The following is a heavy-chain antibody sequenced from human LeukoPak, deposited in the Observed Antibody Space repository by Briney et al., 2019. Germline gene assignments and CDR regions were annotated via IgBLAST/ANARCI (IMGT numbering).Heavy chain of an antibody. Sequence: SETLSLTCTVSGGSISSSSYYWGWIRQPPGKGLEWIGSICYGGSTYYNPSLKSRVTISVDTSKNQFSLTLSSVTAADTAVYYCARVTYMATITGYYYYYMDVWGKGTTVTVSS. D-gene: IGHD5-24*01. CDR3: ARVTYMATITGYYYYYMDV. CDR2: ICYGGST. V-gene: IGHV4-39*07. CDR1: GGSISSSSYY. J-gene: IGHJ6*03.